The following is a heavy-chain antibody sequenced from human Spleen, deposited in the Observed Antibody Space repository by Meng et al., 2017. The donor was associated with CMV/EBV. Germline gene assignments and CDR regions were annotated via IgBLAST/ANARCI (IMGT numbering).Heavy chain of an antibody. D-gene: IGHD6-25*01. CDR3: ARDSGYYPDY. CDR2: IYYSGTT. Sequence: CAVSNVSISGGGFYWSWIRQRPGKGLEWIGYIYYSGTTYLNPSLKSRLTMSVDTSKNQFSLSLTSVTDADTAIYYCARDSGYYPDYWGQGTLVTVSS. V-gene: IGHV4-31*11. CDR1: NVSISGGGFY. J-gene: IGHJ4*02.